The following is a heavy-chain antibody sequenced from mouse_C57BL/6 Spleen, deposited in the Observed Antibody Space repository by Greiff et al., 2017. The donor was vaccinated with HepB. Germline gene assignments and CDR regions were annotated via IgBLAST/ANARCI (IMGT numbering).Heavy chain of an antibody. Sequence: QVQLQQSGAELVKPGASVKISCKASGYAFSSYWMNWVKQRPGKGLEWIGQIYPGDGDTNYNGKFKGKFTLTADKSSSTAYMQLSSLTSDDSAVYFCATAQASYAMDYWGQGTSVTVSS. J-gene: IGHJ4*01. D-gene: IGHD3-2*02. V-gene: IGHV1-80*01. CDR2: IYPGDGDT. CDR3: ATAQASYAMDY. CDR1: GYAFSSYW.